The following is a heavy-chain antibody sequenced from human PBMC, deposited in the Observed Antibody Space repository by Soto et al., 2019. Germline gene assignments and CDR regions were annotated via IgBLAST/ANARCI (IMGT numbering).Heavy chain of an antibody. V-gene: IGHV5-51*01. J-gene: IGHJ4*02. CDR1: GYTFTDYW. Sequence: GASLKISCTGSGYTFTDYWIVWVRQMPGKGLEWMGIIYAGDSDTRYSPSFRGQVTTSVDKSTNTAYLQWSSLKASDSAMYYCARPAWGLKPDYWGQGTLVTVYS. CDR3: ARPAWGLKPDY. D-gene: IGHD1-26*01. CDR2: IYAGDSDT.